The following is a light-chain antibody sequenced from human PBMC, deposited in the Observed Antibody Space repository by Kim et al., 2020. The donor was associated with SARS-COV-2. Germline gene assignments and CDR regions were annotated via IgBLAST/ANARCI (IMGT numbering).Light chain of an antibody. CDR2: DVS. Sequence: QSITISCSGTSSYVGGHNYVSWYQQHPGKAPKLMIYDVSNRPSGVSNRFSGSKSGNTASLTISGLQAEDEADYYCSSYTSSSTLDVFGTGTKVTVL. CDR3: SSYTSSSTLDV. J-gene: IGLJ1*01. CDR1: SSYVGGHNY. V-gene: IGLV2-14*03.